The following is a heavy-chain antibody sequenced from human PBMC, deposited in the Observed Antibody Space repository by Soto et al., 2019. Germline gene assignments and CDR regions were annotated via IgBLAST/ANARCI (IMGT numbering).Heavy chain of an antibody. CDR3: TRGYGDYVRDY. D-gene: IGHD4-17*01. Sequence: EVQLVESGGSLVPPGGSLKLSCAVSGFTFSGSAMHWVRQASGKGLEWVGRIRSKSNSYATAYAASVKGRFTISRDDSKNSAYLQMNSLKTEDTAVYYCTRGYGDYVRDYWGQGTLVTVSS. CDR2: IRSKSNSYAT. V-gene: IGHV3-73*01. J-gene: IGHJ4*02. CDR1: GFTFSGSA.